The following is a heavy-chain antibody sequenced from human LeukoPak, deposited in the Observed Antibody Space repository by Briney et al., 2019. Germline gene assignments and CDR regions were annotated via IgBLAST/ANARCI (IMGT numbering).Heavy chain of an antibody. CDR2: ISSSSSYI. CDR3: ARDLSHGLGY. V-gene: IGHV3-21*01. CDR1: GFTFSSYS. D-gene: IGHD3-16*01. Sequence: GGSLRLSCAASGFTFSSYSMNWVRQAPGKGLEWVSSISSSSSYIYYADSVKGRFTISRENAKNSLYLQMNSLRAEDTAVYYCARDLSHGLGYWGQGTLVTVSS. J-gene: IGHJ4*02.